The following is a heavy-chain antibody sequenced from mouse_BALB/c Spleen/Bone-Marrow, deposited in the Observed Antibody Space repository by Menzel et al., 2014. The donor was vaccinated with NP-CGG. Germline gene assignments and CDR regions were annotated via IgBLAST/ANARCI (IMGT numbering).Heavy chain of an antibody. CDR3: ARWDYRYDY. CDR2: IGHADGNT. Sequence: EVQLVESGAELVKPGASVKLSCTASGFNIKDTYMHWVKQRPEKGLEWIGRIGHADGNTTYDPKFQGKATITAATSTNTPCLQLSSLKSEDTAVYYCARWDYRYDYWGQGTTLTVSS. CDR1: GFNIKDTY. V-gene: IGHV14-3*02. J-gene: IGHJ2*01. D-gene: IGHD2-14*01.